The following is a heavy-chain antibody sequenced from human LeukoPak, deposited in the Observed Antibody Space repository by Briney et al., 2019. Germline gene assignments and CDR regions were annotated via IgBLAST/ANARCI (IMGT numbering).Heavy chain of an antibody. CDR3: ARHMAGFHDY. Sequence: PSETLSLTCTVSGGSISGYYWSWIRQPPGKGLEWIGYIYYSGSTYYNPSLKSRVTISVDTSKNQFSLKLSSVTAADTAVYYCARHMAGFHDYWGQGTLVTVSS. D-gene: IGHD6-19*01. CDR2: IYYSGST. CDR1: GGSISGYY. J-gene: IGHJ4*02. V-gene: IGHV4-59*04.